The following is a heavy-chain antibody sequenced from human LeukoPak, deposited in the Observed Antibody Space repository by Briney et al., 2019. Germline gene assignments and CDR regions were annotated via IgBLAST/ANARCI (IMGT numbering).Heavy chain of an antibody. CDR2: IYYSGST. CDR1: GGSISSSSFY. D-gene: IGHD2-2*01. V-gene: IGHV4-39*01. Sequence: PSETLSLTCTGSGGSISSSSFYWGWIRQTPGKGLEWIGSIYYSGSTYYSPSLKSRVTISVDTSKNQFSLRLSSVTAADTAVYYCARRVYSSISAFDIWGQGTMVTVSS. CDR3: ARRVYSSISAFDI. J-gene: IGHJ3*02.